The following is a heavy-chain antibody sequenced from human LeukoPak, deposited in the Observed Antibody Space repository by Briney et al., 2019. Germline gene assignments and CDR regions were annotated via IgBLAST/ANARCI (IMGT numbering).Heavy chain of an antibody. CDR3: ARRGYDSSAPPDY. V-gene: IGHV5-51*01. CDR1: GYYFTSYW. J-gene: IGHJ4*02. Sequence: PGESLKISWKGSGYYFTSYWISWVRQMPGKGLEWMGIIYPGDSDTRYSPSFQGQVTISADKSISTAYLQWSSLKASDTAMYYCARRGYDSSAPPDYWGQGTLVTVSS. D-gene: IGHD3-22*01. CDR2: IYPGDSDT.